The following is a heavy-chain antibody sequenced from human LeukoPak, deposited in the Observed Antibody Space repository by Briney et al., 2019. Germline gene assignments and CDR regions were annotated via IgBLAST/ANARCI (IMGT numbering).Heavy chain of an antibody. CDR3: ARHSITMVRGVKPAPAFDI. CDR2: IYYSGST. V-gene: IGHV4-39*01. D-gene: IGHD3-10*01. Sequence: SETLSLTCTVSGGSISSSSYYWGWIRQPPGKGLEWIGSIYYSGSTYYNPSLKSRVTISVDTSKNQFSLKLSSVSAADTAVYYCARHSITMVRGVKPAPAFDIRGQGTMVTVSS. J-gene: IGHJ3*02. CDR1: GGSISSSSYY.